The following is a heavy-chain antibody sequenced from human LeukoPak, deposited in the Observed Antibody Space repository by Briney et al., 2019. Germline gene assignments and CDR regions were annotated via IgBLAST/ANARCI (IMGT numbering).Heavy chain of an antibody. CDR1: GFTFEDSA. Sequence: PGRSLRLSCAAPGFTFEDSAMPSVPQAPAKGLELVSRFSWNSGSIGYAGSVKGRFTISRDNAKNSLYLQMNSLRAEDTALYYCAKEPPYYGMDVWGQGTTVTVSS. CDR2: FSWNSGSI. CDR3: AKEPPYYGMDV. J-gene: IGHJ6*02. V-gene: IGHV3-9*01.